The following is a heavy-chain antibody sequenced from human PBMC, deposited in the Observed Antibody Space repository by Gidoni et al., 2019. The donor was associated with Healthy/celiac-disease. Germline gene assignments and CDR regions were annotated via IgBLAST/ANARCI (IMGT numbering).Heavy chain of an antibody. CDR2: ISRNGGST. CDR1: GFTFSSYA. D-gene: IGHD3-3*01. J-gene: IGHJ4*02. Sequence: EVQLVESGGGLVQPGGALRLSCSAAGFTFSSYAMHWVRQAPGTGLEYVSAISRNGGSTYYADAVKGRFTISRDNSKNTLYLQMSSLRAEDTAVYYCVKDRRFWSGYSDYWGQGTLVTVSS. V-gene: IGHV3-64D*06. CDR3: VKDRRFWSGYSDY.